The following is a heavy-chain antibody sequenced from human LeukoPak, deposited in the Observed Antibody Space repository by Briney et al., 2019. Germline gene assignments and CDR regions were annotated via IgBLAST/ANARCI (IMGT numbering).Heavy chain of an antibody. V-gene: IGHV3-20*04. J-gene: IGHJ4*02. CDR2: INWNGGST. CDR1: GFTFDDYG. D-gene: IGHD2/OR15-2a*01. Sequence: GGSLRLSCAASGFTFDDYGMSWVRQAPGKGLERVSGINWNGGSTGYANSVKGRFTISRDNAKNSLYLQMNSLRAEDTALYYCARGLSWVLFSSFDYWGQGTLVTVSS. CDR3: ARGLSWVLFSSFDY.